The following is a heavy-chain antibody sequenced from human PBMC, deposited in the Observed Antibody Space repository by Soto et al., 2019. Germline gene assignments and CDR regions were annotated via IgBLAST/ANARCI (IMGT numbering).Heavy chain of an antibody. J-gene: IGHJ4*02. CDR3: ARVPGLELLDF. D-gene: IGHD1-7*01. CDR2: INPISVGT. CDR1: GYTFTGYY. Sequence: QVQLVQSGAELKKPGASVKVSCKASGYTFTGYYIHWVRQATVQGLEWVGWINPISVGTTYAQKFQGRVSMTRDTSINTAYMELSGLRSDDTAVYYCARVPGLELLDFWGQGTLNTVSS. V-gene: IGHV1-2*02.